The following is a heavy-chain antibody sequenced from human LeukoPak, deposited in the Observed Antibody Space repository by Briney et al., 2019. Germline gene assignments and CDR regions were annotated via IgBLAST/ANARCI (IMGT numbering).Heavy chain of an antibody. J-gene: IGHJ2*01. Sequence: GGSLSLSCAASGFTFSTYSVNWVRQAPGEGLEWLSYISGSSNTIYYADSVKGRFTISRDNAKNSLYLQMNTLRDEDTAVYYCARDRAAPTWFFDLWGRGTLVSVSS. CDR3: ARDRAAPTWFFDL. CDR1: GFTFSTYS. CDR2: ISGSSNTI. D-gene: IGHD2-15*01. V-gene: IGHV3-48*02.